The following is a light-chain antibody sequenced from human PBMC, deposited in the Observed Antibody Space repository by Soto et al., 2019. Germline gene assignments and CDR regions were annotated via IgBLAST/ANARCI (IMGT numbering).Light chain of an antibody. CDR1: QSISSY. CDR2: AAS. CDR3: QQSYSTPPT. Sequence: DIQMTQSPSSLSASVGDRVTITCRASQSISSYLNWYQQKPGKAPKLLIYAASSLQSGVPSRFSGSGSGTDFTLTISSLQPEDFATYYCQQSYSTPPTFCQGTRLES. J-gene: IGKJ5*01. V-gene: IGKV1-39*01.